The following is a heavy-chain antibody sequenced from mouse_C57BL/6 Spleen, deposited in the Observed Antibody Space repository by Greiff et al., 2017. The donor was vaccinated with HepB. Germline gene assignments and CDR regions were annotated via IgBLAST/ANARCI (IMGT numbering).Heavy chain of an antibody. CDR3: ARDPHYYGSSFDY. CDR2: ISYDGSN. CDR1: GYSITSGYY. J-gene: IGHJ2*01. V-gene: IGHV3-6*01. D-gene: IGHD1-1*01. Sequence: EVKLLESGPGLVKPSQSLSLTCSVTGYSITSGYYWNWIRQFPGNKLEWMGYISYDGSNNYNPSLKNRISITRDTSKNQFFLKLNSVTTEDTATYYGARDPHYYGSSFDYWGQGTTLTVSS.